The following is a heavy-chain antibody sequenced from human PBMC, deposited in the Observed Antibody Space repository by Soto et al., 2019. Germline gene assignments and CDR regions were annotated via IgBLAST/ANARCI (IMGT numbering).Heavy chain of an antibody. V-gene: IGHV4-59*01. J-gene: IGHJ5*02. D-gene: IGHD6-13*01. CDR3: ARGQQLDDEHQGFDP. CDR2: IYYSGST. CDR1: GGSISSYY. Sequence: PSETLSLTCTVSGGSISSYYWSWIRQPPGKGLEWIGYIYYSGSTNYNPSLKSRVTISVDTSKNQFSLKLSSVTAADTAVYYCARGQQLDDEHQGFDPWGQGTLVTVSS.